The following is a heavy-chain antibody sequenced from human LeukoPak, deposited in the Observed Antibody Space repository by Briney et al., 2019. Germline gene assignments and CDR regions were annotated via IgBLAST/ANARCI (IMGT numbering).Heavy chain of an antibody. V-gene: IGHV3-48*02. CDR2: FSSSSSTI. Sequence: GGSLRLSCAASGFTFSSYSMNWVRQAPGKGMEWVSYFSSSSSTIYYAVSVKGRFPISRDNAKNCVYLQMNSLRQEDSAVYYCARAAEVDIALFDPWGQGTLVTVSS. J-gene: IGHJ5*02. CDR1: GFTFSSYS. D-gene: IGHD5-12*01. CDR3: ARAAEVDIALFDP.